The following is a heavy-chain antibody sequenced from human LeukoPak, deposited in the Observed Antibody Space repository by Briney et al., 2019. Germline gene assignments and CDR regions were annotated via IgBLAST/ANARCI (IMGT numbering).Heavy chain of an antibody. CDR1: GFTFSDYY. Sequence: PGGSLRLSCAASGFTFSDYYMSWIRQAPGKGLEWVSYISSSGSTIYYADSVKGRFTISSDNAKNSLYLQMNSLRAEDTAVYYCARDPDFYGSGSYYKVNWFDPWGQGTLVTVSS. CDR2: ISSSGSTI. D-gene: IGHD3-10*01. CDR3: ARDPDFYGSGSYYKVNWFDP. J-gene: IGHJ5*02. V-gene: IGHV3-11*01.